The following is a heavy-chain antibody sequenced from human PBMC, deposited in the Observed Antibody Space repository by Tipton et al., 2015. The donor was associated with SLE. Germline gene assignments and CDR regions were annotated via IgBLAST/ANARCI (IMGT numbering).Heavy chain of an antibody. D-gene: IGHD2-21*01. Sequence: PGLVKPSETLSLICTVSGGSVSSATYYWGWIRQPPGKGLEWIGSLHSSGNTYFTPSLKSRVTMSLDTSKNQFSLKLSSMTAADTAVYYCAREKVGIGVDYWGQGTLVTVSS. CDR3: AREKVGIGVDY. CDR1: GGSVSSATYY. CDR2: LHSSGNT. V-gene: IGHV4-39*07. J-gene: IGHJ4*02.